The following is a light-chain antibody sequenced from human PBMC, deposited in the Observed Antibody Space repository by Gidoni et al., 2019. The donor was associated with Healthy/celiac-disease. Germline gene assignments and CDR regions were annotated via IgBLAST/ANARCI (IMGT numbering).Light chain of an antibody. CDR2: WAS. V-gene: IGKV4-1*01. CDR3: QQYYSTPS. J-gene: IGKJ3*01. Sequence: IVMTQPPDYLAVSLGERATINRKSSQSVLYSSNHKNYLAWYQQKPGQPPKLLIHWASTRESGVPDRFSGSGSGTDFTLTISSLQAEDVAVYYCQQYYSTPSFGPGTKVDIK. CDR1: QSVLYSSNHKNY.